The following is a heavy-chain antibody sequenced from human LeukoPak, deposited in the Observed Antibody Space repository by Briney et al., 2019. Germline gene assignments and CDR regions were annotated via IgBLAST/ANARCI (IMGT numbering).Heavy chain of an antibody. CDR1: GGSISDYY. CDR3: ARLSTVATSFDY. J-gene: IGHJ4*02. CDR2: FSYSGST. D-gene: IGHD5-12*01. Sequence: SSETLSLTCTVSGGSISDYYWNWIRQPPGKGLEWIGYFSYSGSTNYNPSLKSRVTISVDTSKNQFSLKLSSVTAADTAVYYCARLSTVATSFDYWGQGTLVTVSS. V-gene: IGHV4-59*12.